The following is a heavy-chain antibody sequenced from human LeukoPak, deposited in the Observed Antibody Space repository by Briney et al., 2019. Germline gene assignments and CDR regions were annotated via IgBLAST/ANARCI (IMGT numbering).Heavy chain of an antibody. CDR2: IRSDGSDT. V-gene: IGHV3-74*01. CDR1: GFTFSDIW. Sequence: GGSLRLSCAASGFTFSDIWMHWVRQAPGEGLVWVSRIRSDGSDTRYAESVKGRFTISRDNAKNTLYLQMNSLRAEDTAVYYCARDWFRAIDYWGQGTLVTVSS. CDR3: ARDWFRAIDY. D-gene: IGHD3-10*01. J-gene: IGHJ4*02.